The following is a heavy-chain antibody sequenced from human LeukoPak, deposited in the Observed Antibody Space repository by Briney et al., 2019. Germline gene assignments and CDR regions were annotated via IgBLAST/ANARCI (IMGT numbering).Heavy chain of an antibody. Sequence: PGGSLRLSCAASGFTFDDYAMHWVRQAPGKGLEWVSGISWNSGSIGYADSVKGRFTISRDNAKNSLYLQMNSLRAEDTALYYCAKAPAAGKERGLYYYYYMDVWGKGTTVTISS. V-gene: IGHV3-9*01. CDR3: AKAPAAGKERGLYYYYYMDV. CDR1: GFTFDDYA. J-gene: IGHJ6*03. D-gene: IGHD6-13*01. CDR2: ISWNSGSI.